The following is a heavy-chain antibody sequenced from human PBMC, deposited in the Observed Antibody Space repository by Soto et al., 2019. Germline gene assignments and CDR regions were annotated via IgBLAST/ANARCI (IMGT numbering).Heavy chain of an antibody. J-gene: IGHJ4*02. V-gene: IGHV4-34*01. D-gene: IGHD3-22*01. Sequence: QVQLQQWGAGLLKPSETLSLTCAVSGGSFSDYSWTWIRQPPGKGLEWIGEINDSGSTNYTPSLERRVTISRDTSKNRFSLKLSSVTAADTAVYYCARGSHKLHSYDSSGFYHYVDYWGQGSLVTVSS. CDR3: ARGSHKLHSYDSSGFYHYVDY. CDR1: GGSFSDYS. CDR2: INDSGST.